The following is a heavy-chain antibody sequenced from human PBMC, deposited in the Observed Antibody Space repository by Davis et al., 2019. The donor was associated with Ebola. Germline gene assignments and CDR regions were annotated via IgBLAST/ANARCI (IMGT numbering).Heavy chain of an antibody. D-gene: IGHD3-10*01. Sequence: PSETLSLTCAVSGDSITSGNWWYWVRQPPKKGLEWIGEIYHSGHTNYNPSLKSRVTISADKSKNQFSLKLTSVTAADTAVYYCAKDTYGSGNYYYYYGMGVWGQGTTVTVSS. CDR1: GDSITSGNW. CDR2: IYHSGHT. CDR3: AKDTYGSGNYYYYYGMGV. V-gene: IGHV4-4*02. J-gene: IGHJ6*02.